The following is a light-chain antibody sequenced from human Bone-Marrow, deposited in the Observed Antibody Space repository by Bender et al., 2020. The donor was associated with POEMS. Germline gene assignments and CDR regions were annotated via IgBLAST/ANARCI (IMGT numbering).Light chain of an antibody. Sequence: QSVLTQPPSASGTPGQRVTISCSVGSSNIGAHAVNWYQHLPGTAPKLLICSSHRRPSEVPDRFSGARSGTSASLAISGLQSEDEADYYCAVWDDSLNGWVFGGGTKLTVL. CDR3: AVWDDSLNGWV. CDR2: SSH. V-gene: IGLV1-44*01. J-gene: IGLJ3*02. CDR1: SSNIGAHA.